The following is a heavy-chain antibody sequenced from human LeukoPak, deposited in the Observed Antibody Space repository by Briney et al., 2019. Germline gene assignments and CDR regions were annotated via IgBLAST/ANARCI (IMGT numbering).Heavy chain of an antibody. V-gene: IGHV4-30-2*01. CDR1: GDSISSGGYS. D-gene: IGHD3-10*01. J-gene: IGHJ5*02. CDR2: IYHSGST. CDR3: ARVEGMVPPGWFDP. Sequence: PSQTLSPTCAVSGDSISSGGYSWSWIRQPPGKGLEWIGYIYHSGSTYYNPSLKSRVTISVDRSKNQFSLKLSSVTAADTAVYYCARVEGMVPPGWFDPWGQGTLVTVSS.